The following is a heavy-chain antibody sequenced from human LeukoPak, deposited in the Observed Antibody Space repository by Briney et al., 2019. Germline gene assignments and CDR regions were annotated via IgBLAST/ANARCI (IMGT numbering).Heavy chain of an antibody. V-gene: IGHV3-74*01. Sequence: GGSLRLSCAASGFTFSSYWMHWVRQAPGKGLVWVSRINSGGSSTSYADSVKGRFTISRDNAKNTLYLQMNSLRAEDTAVYYCARDGAYFMFDPWGQGTLVTVSS. D-gene: IGHD3-9*01. CDR1: GFTFSSYW. CDR2: INSGGSST. J-gene: IGHJ5*02. CDR3: ARDGAYFMFDP.